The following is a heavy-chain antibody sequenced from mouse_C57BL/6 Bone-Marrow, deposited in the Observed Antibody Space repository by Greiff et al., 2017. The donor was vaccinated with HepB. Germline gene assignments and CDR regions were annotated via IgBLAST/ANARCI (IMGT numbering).Heavy chain of an antibody. Sequence: EVQLQQSGPELVKPGASVKISCKASGYTFTDYYMNWVKQSHGKSLEWIGDINPNNGGTSYNQKFKGKATLTVDKSSSTAYMELRSLTSDDSAVYYCARPIYYDYDGVFAYWGQGTLVTVSA. CDR3: ARPIYYDYDGVFAY. V-gene: IGHV1-26*01. J-gene: IGHJ3*01. CDR1: GYTFTDYY. CDR2: INPNNGGT. D-gene: IGHD2-4*01.